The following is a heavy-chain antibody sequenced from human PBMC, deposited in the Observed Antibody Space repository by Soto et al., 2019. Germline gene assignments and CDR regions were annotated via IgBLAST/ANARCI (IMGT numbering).Heavy chain of an antibody. CDR1: GGSISSYY. V-gene: IGHV4-59*12. CDR3: ARDGSSGWYF. D-gene: IGHD6-19*01. J-gene: IGHJ4*02. CDR2: IYYSGST. Sequence: SETLSLTCTVSGGSISSYYWSWIRQPPGKGLEWIGYIYYSGSTNYNPSLKSRVTISVDTSKNQFSLKLSSVTAADTAVYYCARDGSSGWYFWGQGTLVTVSS.